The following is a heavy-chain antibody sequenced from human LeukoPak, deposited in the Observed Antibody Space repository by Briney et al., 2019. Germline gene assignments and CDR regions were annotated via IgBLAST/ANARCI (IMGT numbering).Heavy chain of an antibody. CDR3: AKDRVHIVVVTAFDY. J-gene: IGHJ4*02. CDR1: GGSISSYY. V-gene: IGHV4-59*01. Sequence: SETLSLTCTVSGGSISSYYWSWIRQPPGKGLEWIGYIYYSGSTNYNPSLKSRVTISVDTSKNQFSLKLSSVTAADTAVYYCAKDRVHIVVVTAFDYWGQGTLVTVSS. CDR2: IYYSGST. D-gene: IGHD2-21*02.